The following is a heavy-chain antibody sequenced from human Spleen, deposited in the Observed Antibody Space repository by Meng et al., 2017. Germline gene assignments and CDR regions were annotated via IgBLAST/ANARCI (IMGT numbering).Heavy chain of an antibody. V-gene: IGHV1-8*01. Sequence: QGQQLQVWAEWKKPAASAMLSSNAFGSTFISYDIYWVRQPTAERRQCMRGLNHNSGTTGYDQTFQGRVTMTRSTSKNKSYMEVSTVSSADTAVYYCARMLSGFDIEYWGQGTLVTVSS. D-gene: IGHD3-3*01. CDR2: LNHNSGTT. CDR1: GSTFISYD. CDR3: ARMLSGFDIEY. J-gene: IGHJ4*02.